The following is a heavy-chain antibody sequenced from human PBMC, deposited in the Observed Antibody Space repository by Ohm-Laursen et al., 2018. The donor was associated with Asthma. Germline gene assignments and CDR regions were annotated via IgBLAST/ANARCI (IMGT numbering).Heavy chain of an antibody. V-gene: IGHV1-69*13. Sequence: SVKVSCKASGGTFSSYAISWVRQAPGQGLEWMGGIIPIFGTANYAQKFQGRVTITADESTSTAYMELSSLRSEDTAVYYCARDHRPAGTVAGTHDAFDIWGQGTMVTVSS. D-gene: IGHD6-19*01. J-gene: IGHJ3*02. CDR2: IIPIFGTA. CDR1: GGTFSSYA. CDR3: ARDHRPAGTVAGTHDAFDI.